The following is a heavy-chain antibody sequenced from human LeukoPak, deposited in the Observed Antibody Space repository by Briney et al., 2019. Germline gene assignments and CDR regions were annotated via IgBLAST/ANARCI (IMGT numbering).Heavy chain of an antibody. J-gene: IGHJ2*01. V-gene: IGHV1-46*01. CDR2: INPSGGST. Sequence: GASVKVSCKASGYTFTSYYMHWVRQAPGQGLEWMGIINPSGGSTSYAQKFQGRVTMTRNTSISTAYMELSSLRSEDTAVYYCARERHTVPRGYFDLWGRGTLVTVS. CDR1: GYTFTSYY. D-gene: IGHD4-17*01. CDR3: ARERHTVPRGYFDL.